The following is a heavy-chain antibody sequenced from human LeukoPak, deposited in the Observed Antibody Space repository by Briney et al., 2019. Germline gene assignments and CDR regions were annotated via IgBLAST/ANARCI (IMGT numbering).Heavy chain of an antibody. J-gene: IGHJ6*02. Sequence: SQTLSLTCATSGDSVSSNIAAWNWIRQSPSRGLEWLGRTYYRSKWYIDYAVSVKGRATINPDPPKNQFSLQLSSVTPEDTAVYYCTRDQDGMGVWGQGTTVTVSS. CDR1: GDSVSSNIAA. V-gene: IGHV6-1*01. CDR2: TYYRSKWYI. CDR3: TRDQDGMGV.